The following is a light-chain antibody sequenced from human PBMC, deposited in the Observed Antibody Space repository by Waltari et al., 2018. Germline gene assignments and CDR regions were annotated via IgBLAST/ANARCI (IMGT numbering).Light chain of an antibody. CDR1: ESINTW. CDR2: EVS. Sequence: DIQMTQSPPTLSASVGDRVTNTCRASESINTWLAWYQQKPGRAPKLLIHEVSTLEDGVPSRFSGSGSETEFTLTISSLQPDDFATYYCQQYNSRSSFGQGTKLDIK. V-gene: IGKV1-5*01. CDR3: QQYNSRSS. J-gene: IGKJ2*01.